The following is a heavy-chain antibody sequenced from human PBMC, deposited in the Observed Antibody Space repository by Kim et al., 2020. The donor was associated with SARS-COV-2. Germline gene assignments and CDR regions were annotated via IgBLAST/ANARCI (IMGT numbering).Heavy chain of an antibody. Sequence: GGSLRLSCAASGLTFSSYSMNWVRQAPGKGLGWVSDIDSSGFSTYYADSVKGRFTISRDNAKNSLYLQMNSLRDEDTAVYYCARTTGTTTYYYAMDVWGRGTTVTVSS. CDR1: GLTFSSYS. V-gene: IGHV3-48*02. J-gene: IGHJ6*02. D-gene: IGHD1-1*01. CDR3: ARTTGTTTYYYAMDV. CDR2: IDSSGFST.